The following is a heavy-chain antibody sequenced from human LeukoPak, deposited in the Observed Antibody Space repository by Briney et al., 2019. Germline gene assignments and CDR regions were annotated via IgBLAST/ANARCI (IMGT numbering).Heavy chain of an antibody. CDR2: ISSNSATI. D-gene: IGHD3-10*01. Sequence: GGSLRLSCAASGFIFSYYSMNWVRQAPGKGLEWVSYISSNSATIYYADSVEGRFTISRDNAKNSLYLQMYSLRVEDTAVYYCARGDGRRDASGSYLQLGFDPWGQGTLVTVSS. CDR3: ARGDGRRDASGSYLQLGFDP. V-gene: IGHV3-48*01. J-gene: IGHJ5*02. CDR1: GFIFSYYS.